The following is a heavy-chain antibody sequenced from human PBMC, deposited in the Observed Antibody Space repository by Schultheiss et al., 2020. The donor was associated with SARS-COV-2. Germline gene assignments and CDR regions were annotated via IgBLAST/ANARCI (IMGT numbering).Heavy chain of an antibody. CDR3: AMRGIARLTS. Sequence: SETLSLTCTVSGGSISSYYWSWIRQPPGKGLEWIGYIYYSGSTYYNPSLKSRVTISVDTSKNQFSLKLSSVTAADTAVYYCAMRGIARLTSWGQGTLVTVSS. CDR2: IYYSGST. J-gene: IGHJ4*02. CDR1: GGSISSYY. D-gene: IGHD3-9*01. V-gene: IGHV4-59*12.